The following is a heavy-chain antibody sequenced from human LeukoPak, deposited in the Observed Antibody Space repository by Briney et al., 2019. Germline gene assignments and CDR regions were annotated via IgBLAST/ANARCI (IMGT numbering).Heavy chain of an antibody. J-gene: IGHJ6*02. Sequence: SETLSLTCTVSGGSIGTYYWSWIRQTPGKVLEWIGYVYYDGSTNYNPSLKSRVTISVDTSKIQSSLRLTSVTAADTAVYSCARDWRGVPGTARYYYFGMDVWGQGATVTVSS. CDR2: VYYDGST. CDR1: GGSIGTYY. V-gene: IGHV4-59*01. CDR3: ARDWRGVPGTARYYYFGMDV. D-gene: IGHD6-13*01.